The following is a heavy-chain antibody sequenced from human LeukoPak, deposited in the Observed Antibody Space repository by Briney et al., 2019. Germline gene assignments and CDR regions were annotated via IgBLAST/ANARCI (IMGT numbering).Heavy chain of an antibody. Sequence: GGSLRLSRAASGFTFSSYSMNWVRQAPGKGLEWVSYITSSSSSSTIYYADSVKGRFTISRDNAKNSLYLQMNSLRDEDTAVYYCARAQRYCIDGSCYLYYFDYWGQGTLVTVSS. CDR3: ARAQRYCIDGSCYLYYFDY. J-gene: IGHJ4*02. D-gene: IGHD2-15*01. CDR1: GFTFSSYS. CDR2: ITSSSSSSTI. V-gene: IGHV3-48*02.